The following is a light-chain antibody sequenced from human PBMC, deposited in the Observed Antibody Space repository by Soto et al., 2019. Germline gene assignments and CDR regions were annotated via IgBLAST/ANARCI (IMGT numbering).Light chain of an antibody. CDR1: QSINTY. Sequence: DIQITQSPSSLSASVGDRVTIPCQTSQSINTYLNWYQQKTGKAPKLLIYGASSLQSGVPLRFSGSGSGTDFTLTISSLEPEDFATYYCQESYSSLWGTCGQGTKVDI. CDR3: QESYSSLWGT. J-gene: IGKJ1*01. CDR2: GAS. V-gene: IGKV1-39*01.